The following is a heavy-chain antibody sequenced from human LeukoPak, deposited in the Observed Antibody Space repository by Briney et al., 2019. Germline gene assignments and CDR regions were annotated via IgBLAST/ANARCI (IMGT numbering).Heavy chain of an antibody. CDR1: GFTFSTNY. D-gene: IGHD3-22*01. V-gene: IGHV3-53*01. Sequence: GGSLSLSCAASGFTFSTNYMSWVRQAPGKGVEWVSVIHSGGSPYYADSVKGRFTISRDNSKNTLYLQMNSLRAEDTAVYYCARDLNYYDSSGYGHWGQGTLVTVSS. CDR3: ARDLNYYDSSGYGH. J-gene: IGHJ4*02. CDR2: IHSGGSP.